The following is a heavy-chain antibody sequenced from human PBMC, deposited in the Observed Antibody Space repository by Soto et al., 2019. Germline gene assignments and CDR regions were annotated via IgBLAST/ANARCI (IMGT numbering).Heavy chain of an antibody. V-gene: IGHV3-23*01. J-gene: IGHJ4*02. Sequence: GGSLRLSCAASGFTFTSYDMSWVRQAPGKGLEWVSAISASGDSTYYADSVKGRFTISRDNSKKTLYLQMSSLRAEDTAIYYCAKQFASGDYYYYWGQGTLVTVSS. CDR2: ISASGDST. CDR3: AKQFASGDYYYY. CDR1: GFTFTSYD. D-gene: IGHD3-3*01.